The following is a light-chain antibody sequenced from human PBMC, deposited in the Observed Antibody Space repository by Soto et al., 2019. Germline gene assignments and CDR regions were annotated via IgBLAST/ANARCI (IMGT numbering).Light chain of an antibody. CDR2: SAY. CDR3: QQYGSSFFT. J-gene: IGKJ4*01. V-gene: IGKV3-20*01. Sequence: EIVLTQSPGTLSLSPGERATLSCRASQSVTSGYLAWYQRKPGQAPRLLIYSAYRRATGIPERFSGSGSGTDFTLTISRLEPEDFAEYFCQQYGSSFFTFGGGTTVEIK. CDR1: QSVTSGY.